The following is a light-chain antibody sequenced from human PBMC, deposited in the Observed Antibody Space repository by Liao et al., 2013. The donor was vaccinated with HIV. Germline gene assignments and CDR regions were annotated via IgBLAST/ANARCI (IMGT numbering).Light chain of an antibody. CDR2: YDS. J-gene: IGLJ3*02. CDR3: QVWDSSSDWV. CDR1: NIESKS. Sequence: SYELTQPPSVSVAPGKTARITCGGNNIESKSVHWYQQKPGQAPVLVIFYDSDRPSGIPERFSGSNSGNTATLTISRVEAGDEADYYCQVWDSSSDWVFGGGTNLTVL. V-gene: IGLV3-21*04.